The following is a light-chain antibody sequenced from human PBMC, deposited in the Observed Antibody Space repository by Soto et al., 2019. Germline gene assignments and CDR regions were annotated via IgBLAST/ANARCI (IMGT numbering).Light chain of an antibody. J-gene: IGKJ2*01. V-gene: IGKV1-39*01. Sequence: DIPMTQSPSSLSASVGDRVTITCRASQSIGNYLNWYQQKPGKAPNLLIYAASSLQSGVPSRFSGSGSETDFTLTISSLQPGDFAIYYCQQSFSTPYTFGQGTKLEIK. CDR2: AAS. CDR1: QSIGNY. CDR3: QQSFSTPYT.